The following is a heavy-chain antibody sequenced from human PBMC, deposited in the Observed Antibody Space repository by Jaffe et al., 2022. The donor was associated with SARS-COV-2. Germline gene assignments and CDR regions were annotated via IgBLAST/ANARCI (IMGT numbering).Heavy chain of an antibody. CDR1: GGSISSSDRY. V-gene: IGHV4-39*01. CDR2: LSYSGSA. D-gene: IGHD2-15*01. Sequence: QLQLQESGPGLVKPSETLSLTCTVSGGSISSSDRYWGWIRQPPGEGLEWIGTLSYSGSANYNPSLKYRVTISVDTSKNQFSLKLTSVTAADTAIYYCARILYNNPPYYFDYWGQGTLVTVSS. CDR3: ARILYNNPPYYFDY. J-gene: IGHJ4*02.